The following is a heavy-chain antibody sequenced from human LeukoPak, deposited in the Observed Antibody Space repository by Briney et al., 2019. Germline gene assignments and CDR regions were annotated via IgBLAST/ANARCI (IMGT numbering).Heavy chain of an antibody. D-gene: IGHD5-24*01. J-gene: IGHJ4*02. V-gene: IGHV1-24*01. CDR1: GYTLTELS. CDR2: FDPEDGET. CDR3: ATDLGDGYNLWY. Sequence: ASVKVSCKVSGYTLTELSMHWVRQAPGKGLEWMGGFDPEDGETIYAQKFQGRVTMTEDTSTDTAYMELSSLRSEDTAVYYCATDLGDGYNLWYWGQGTLVTVSS.